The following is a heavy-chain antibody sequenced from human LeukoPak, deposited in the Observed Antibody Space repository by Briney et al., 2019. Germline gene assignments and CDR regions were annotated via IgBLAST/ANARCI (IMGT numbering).Heavy chain of an antibody. V-gene: IGHV1-2*02. J-gene: IGHJ5*02. CDR3: ARSPTVLRGRSSGTPRKNWFDP. Sequence: ASVKVSCKASGYTFTGYYMHWVRQAPGQGLEWMGWINPNSGGTNYAQKFQGRVTMTRDTSISTAYMELSRLRSDDTAVYYCARSPTVLRGRSSGTPRKNWFDPWGQGTLVTVSS. D-gene: IGHD6-19*01. CDR2: INPNSGGT. CDR1: GYTFTGYY.